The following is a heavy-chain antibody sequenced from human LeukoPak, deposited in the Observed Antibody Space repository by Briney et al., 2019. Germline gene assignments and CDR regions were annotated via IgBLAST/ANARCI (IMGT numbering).Heavy chain of an antibody. CDR1: GGSISSSSYY. V-gene: IGHV4-39*01. J-gene: IGHJ4*02. CDR3: ARGALRTFYYFDY. CDR2: IYYSGST. Sequence: SETLSLTCTVSGGSISSSSYYWGWIRQPPGKGLEWIGSIYYSGSTYYSPSLKSRLTISVDTSKNQFSLKLSSVTAADTAVYYCARGALRTFYYFDYWGQGTLVTVSS. D-gene: IGHD3-3*01.